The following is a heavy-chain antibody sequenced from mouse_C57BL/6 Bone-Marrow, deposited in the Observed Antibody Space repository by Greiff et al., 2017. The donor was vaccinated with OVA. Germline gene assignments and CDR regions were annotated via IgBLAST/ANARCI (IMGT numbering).Heavy chain of an antibody. J-gene: IGHJ2*01. V-gene: IGHV1-4*01. Sequence: QVQLQQSGAELARPGASVKMSCKASGYTFTSYTMHWVKQRPGQGLEWIGYINPSSGYTKYNQKFKDKATLTADKSSSTAYMQLSSLTSEDSAVYYCAREVLYYDYDPLGYWGQGTTLTVSS. CDR1: GYTFTSYT. CDR2: INPSSGYT. D-gene: IGHD2-4*01. CDR3: AREVLYYDYDPLGY.